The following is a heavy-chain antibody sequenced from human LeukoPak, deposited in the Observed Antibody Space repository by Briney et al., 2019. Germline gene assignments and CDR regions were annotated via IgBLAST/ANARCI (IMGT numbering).Heavy chain of an antibody. D-gene: IGHD2-15*01. CDR1: GGSISSSSYY. CDR3: ARHASYYYYYYKDV. J-gene: IGHJ6*03. CDR2: IYYSGST. Sequence: SETLSLTCTVSGGSISSSSYYWGWIRQPPGKGLEWIGSIYYSGSTYYNPSLKSRVTISVDTSKNQFSLKLSSVTAADTAVYYCARHASYYYYYYKDVWGKGTTVTVSS. V-gene: IGHV4-39*01.